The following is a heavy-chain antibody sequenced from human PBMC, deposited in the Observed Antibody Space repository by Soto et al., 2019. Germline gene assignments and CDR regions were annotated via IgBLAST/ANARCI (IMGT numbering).Heavy chain of an antibody. CDR2: IIPIKGTA. Sequence: QLVLVQSGTEVKKPGSSVKVSCKASGDTFNNYAVTWVRQAPGQGLEWMGGIIPIKGTANYAQKFQGRVTITADEFTSTAYMELSRLTFEDTAVYYCASSYGTSWYGDYWGQGTLVTVSS. CDR3: ASSYGTSWYGDY. J-gene: IGHJ4*02. CDR1: GDTFNNYA. V-gene: IGHV1-69*01. D-gene: IGHD6-13*01.